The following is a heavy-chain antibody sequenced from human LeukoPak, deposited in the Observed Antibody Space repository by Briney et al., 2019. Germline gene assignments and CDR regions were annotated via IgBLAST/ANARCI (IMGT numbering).Heavy chain of an antibody. D-gene: IGHD6-13*01. CDR3: ARDPLSSSSFDL. CDR1: GFTFEDYG. CDR2: INWNGGST. V-gene: IGHV3-20*04. J-gene: IGHJ4*02. Sequence: GGSLRLSCAASGFTFEDYGMSWVRQAPGKGLEWVSGINWNGGSTGYADSVKGRFTISRDNAKNSLYLQMNSLRAEDTAVYYCARDPLSSSSFDLWGQGTLVTVSS.